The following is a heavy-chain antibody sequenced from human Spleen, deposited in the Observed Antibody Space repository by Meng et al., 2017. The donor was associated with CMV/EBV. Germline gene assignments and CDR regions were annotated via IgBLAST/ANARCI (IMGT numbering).Heavy chain of an antibody. CDR1: GGSISSSSYY. CDR2: IYYLGST. J-gene: IGHJ4*02. CDR3: ARHFTGGFYYFDS. D-gene: IGHD3-9*01. V-gene: IGHV4-39*01. Sequence: SETLSLTCTVSGGSISSSSYYWGWIRQPPGKGLECIGSIYYLGSTYYNPSLQGRVTISVDTSKNQFSLKLSSVTAADTAVYYCARHFTGGFYYFDSWGQGTLVTVSS.